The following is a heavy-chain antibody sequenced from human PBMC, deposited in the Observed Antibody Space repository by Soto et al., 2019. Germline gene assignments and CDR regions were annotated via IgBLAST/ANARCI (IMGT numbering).Heavy chain of an antibody. CDR1: GDSISTVDYF. D-gene: IGHD2-15*01. J-gene: IGHJ5*01. V-gene: IGHV4-30-4*01. CDR3: ARGRYCLTGRCFPNWFDS. Sequence: PSETLSLTCSVSGDSISTVDYFWAWIRQPPGQALEYIGYIYKSTTTYYNPSFESRVAISLDTSKSQFSLTVTSVTAADTAVYFCARGRYCLTGRCFPNWFDSWGQGTMVNV. CDR2: IYKSTTT.